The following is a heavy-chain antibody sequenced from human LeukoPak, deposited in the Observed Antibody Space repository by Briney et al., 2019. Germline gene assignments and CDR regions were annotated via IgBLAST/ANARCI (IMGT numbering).Heavy chain of an antibody. V-gene: IGHV4-30-4*01. CDR3: ARETRMIVATIEDYYYYGMDV. CDR2: IYYSGST. J-gene: IGHJ6*02. D-gene: IGHD5-12*01. CDR1: GGSISSGDYY. Sequence: SQTLSLTCTVSGGSISSGDYYWSWIRQPPGKGLEWIGYIYYSGSTYYNPSLKSRVTLSVDTSKNQFSLKLSSVTAADTAVYYCARETRMIVATIEDYYYYGMDVWGQGTTVTVSS.